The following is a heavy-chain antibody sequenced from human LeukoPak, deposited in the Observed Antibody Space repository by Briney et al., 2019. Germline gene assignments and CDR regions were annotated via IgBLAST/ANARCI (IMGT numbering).Heavy chain of an antibody. D-gene: IGHD1/OR15-1a*01. CDR2: ISYSGST. J-gene: IGHJ4*02. Sequence: SETLSLTCTVSGGSISTYYWSWIRQPPGKGLEWIGYISYSGSTNYNPSLKSRVTILLDTSKNQFALKLSSVTAADTAVYYCARSIIGTRSKFDYWGQGTLVTVSS. V-gene: IGHV4-59*08. CDR1: GGSISTYY. CDR3: ARSIIGTRSKFDY.